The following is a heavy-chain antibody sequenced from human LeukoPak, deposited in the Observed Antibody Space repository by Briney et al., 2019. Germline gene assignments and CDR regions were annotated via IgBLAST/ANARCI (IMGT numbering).Heavy chain of an antibody. CDR1: GGSFSGYY. CDR3: ARQKVLYYYDSSGYYYSHYAFDI. D-gene: IGHD3-22*01. CDR2: INHSGST. J-gene: IGHJ3*02. Sequence: SETLSLTCAVYGGSFSGYYWSWIRQPPGKGLEWIGEINHSGSTNYNPSLKSRVTISVDTSKNQFSLKLSSVTAADTAVYYCARQKVLYYYDSSGYYYSHYAFDIWGQGTMVTVSS. V-gene: IGHV4-34*01.